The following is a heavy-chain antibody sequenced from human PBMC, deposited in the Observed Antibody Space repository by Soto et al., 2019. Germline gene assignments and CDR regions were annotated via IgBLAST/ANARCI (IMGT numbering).Heavy chain of an antibody. CDR1: GYTFTSYA. Sequence: QVQLVQSGAEVKKPGASVKVSCKASGYTFTSYAISWVRQAPGQGLEWMGWISAYNGNTNYAQKLQGRVTMTTETCTSTAYMELRSLRSVDTAVYYCARGWFGEFVDYFDFWGQGTLVTVSS. CDR2: ISAYNGNT. J-gene: IGHJ4*02. D-gene: IGHD3-10*01. CDR3: ARGWFGEFVDYFDF. V-gene: IGHV1-18*01.